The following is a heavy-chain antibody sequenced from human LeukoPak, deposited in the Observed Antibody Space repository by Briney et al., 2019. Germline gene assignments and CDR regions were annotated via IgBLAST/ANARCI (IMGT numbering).Heavy chain of an antibody. V-gene: IGHV4-31*03. D-gene: IGHD4-11*01. J-gene: IGHJ4*02. CDR1: GGSISSGSYY. CDR2: IYYSGNT. CDR3: ARAIVTTIYLDQ. Sequence: SQTLSLTCTVSGGSISSGSYYWTWIRQHPGKGLEWIGHIYYSGNTLYNASLKSRVTISVDTSKNQFSLKLTSVTAADTALYYCARAIVTTIYLDQWGQGTLITVSS.